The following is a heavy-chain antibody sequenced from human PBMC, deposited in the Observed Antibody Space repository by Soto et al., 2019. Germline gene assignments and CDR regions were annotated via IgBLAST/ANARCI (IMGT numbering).Heavy chain of an antibody. CDR3: PIVVEVPSAQLTDY. CDR1: GGSFSGYY. V-gene: IGHV4-34*01. D-gene: IGHD2-2*01. CDR2: GNHSGST. Sequence: QVQLQQWGAGLLKPSETLSLTCAVYGGSFSGYYWHWIRQTPGKGLEWIGEGNHSGSTKYNPSLKSRVTISIDTSRNQFSLKLSSVTAADTAVYYCPIVVEVPSAQLTDYWGQGTLVTVSS. J-gene: IGHJ4*02.